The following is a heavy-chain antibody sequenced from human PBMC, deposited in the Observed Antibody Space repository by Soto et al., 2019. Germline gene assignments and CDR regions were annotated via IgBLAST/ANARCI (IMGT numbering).Heavy chain of an antibody. CDR1: GFTFSSYA. V-gene: IGHV3-23*01. CDR3: AKVPSSSAGLYYYYGMDV. D-gene: IGHD6-6*01. CDR2: ISGSGGST. J-gene: IGHJ6*02. Sequence: GGSLRLSCAASGFTFSSYAMSWVRQAPGKGLEWVSAISGSGGSTYYADSVKGRFTISRDNSKNTLYLQMNSLRAEDTAVYYCAKVPSSSAGLYYYYGMDVWGQGTTVTV.